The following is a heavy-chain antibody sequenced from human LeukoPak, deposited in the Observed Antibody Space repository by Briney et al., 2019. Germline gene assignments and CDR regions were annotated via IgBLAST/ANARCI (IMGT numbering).Heavy chain of an antibody. CDR2: IESDASNT. Sequence: GGSLRLSCAASGFAFGSHWMHWVRHAPGKGLVWVARIESDASNTRYADSVKGRFTISRVNANQTLYLQMNSLRAEDTAVYYCTRDGSGSRIPFDYWGQGTLVTVSS. V-gene: IGHV3-74*01. CDR1: GFAFGSHW. D-gene: IGHD1-26*01. J-gene: IGHJ4*02. CDR3: TRDGSGSRIPFDY.